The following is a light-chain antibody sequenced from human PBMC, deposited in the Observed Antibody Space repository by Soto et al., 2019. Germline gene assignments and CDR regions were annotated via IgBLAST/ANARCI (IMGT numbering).Light chain of an antibody. CDR2: IDN. CDR1: SSNIGSYT. V-gene: IGLV1-44*01. J-gene: IGLJ2*01. CDR3: AAWADSLHGF. Sequence: QAVVTQPPSASGTPGQRVTISCSGSSSNIGSYTVNWHQQLPGTAPKLLIYIDNQRPSGVPDLFSGSKSGTSASLTISGLHSEDEDDYYCAAWADSLHGFFGGGTKLTVL.